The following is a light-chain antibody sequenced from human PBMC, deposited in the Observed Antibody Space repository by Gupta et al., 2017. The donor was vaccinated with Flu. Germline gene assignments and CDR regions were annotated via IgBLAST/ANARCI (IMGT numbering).Light chain of an antibody. CDR2: EGS. J-gene: IGLJ1*01. Sequence: QSALTQPASVSGSPGQSITISCTGTSSDVGNYNLVSWYQQHPGKAPKLMMYEGSKRPSGVSNRFSGSKSGNTASLTISGLQAEDEADYYCCSYGGSSTHVFGTGTKVTGL. CDR1: SSDVGNYNL. V-gene: IGLV2-23*01. CDR3: CSYGGSSTHV.